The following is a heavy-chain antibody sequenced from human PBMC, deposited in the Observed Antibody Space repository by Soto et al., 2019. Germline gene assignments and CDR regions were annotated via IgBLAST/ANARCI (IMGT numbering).Heavy chain of an antibody. CDR2: ISSSGGST. J-gene: IGHJ6*02. Sequence: GGSLRLSCAASGFTFIIYAMNWVLQAPGKGLEWVSTISSSGGSTYYADSVKGRFTISRDNSKNTLYLQMNSLRAEDTAVYYCAKVVAAGDYYYYGIDVWGQGTTVTVAS. D-gene: IGHD6-13*01. CDR1: GFTFIIYA. V-gene: IGHV3-23*01. CDR3: AKVVAAGDYYYYGIDV.